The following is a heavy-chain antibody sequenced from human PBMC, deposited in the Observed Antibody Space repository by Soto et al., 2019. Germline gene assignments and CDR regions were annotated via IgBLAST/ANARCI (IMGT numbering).Heavy chain of an antibody. J-gene: IGHJ6*02. Sequence: GPTLVNPTQTLTLTCTFAGFSLSTSGMCVSWIRQPPGKALEWLALIDWDDDKYYSTSLKTRLTISKDTSKNQVVLTMTNMEPVDTATYYCVRSIGNYYGMDVWGQGTTVTASS. CDR2: IDWDDDK. CDR1: GFSLSTSGMC. D-gene: IGHD3-22*01. CDR3: VRSIGNYYGMDV. V-gene: IGHV2-70*01.